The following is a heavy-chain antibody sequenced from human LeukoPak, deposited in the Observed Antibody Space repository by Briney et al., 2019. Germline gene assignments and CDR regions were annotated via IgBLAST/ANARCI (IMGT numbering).Heavy chain of an antibody. CDR2: ITAIDGRT. D-gene: IGHD6-13*01. CDR1: GFTFSSTT. CDR3: TKDRRGPAAGTWYFDS. Sequence: PGGSLRLPCVASGFTFSSTTMGWVRQAPGRGLEWVSSITAIDGRTYYADSVRGRFTISGDNSKNTVYLQLNSLRAGDTAIYYCTKDRRGPAAGTWYFDSWGQGTLVTVSS. J-gene: IGHJ4*02. V-gene: IGHV3-23*01.